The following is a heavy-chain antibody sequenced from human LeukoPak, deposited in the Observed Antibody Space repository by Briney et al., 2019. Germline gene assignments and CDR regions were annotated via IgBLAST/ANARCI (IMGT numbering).Heavy chain of an antibody. Sequence: GTSLRLSCAASGFPFTGFGFHWVRQAPGKGLEWVALVWHDGGKTYYADSVEGRFTISRDDSKNTLYLEMNSLRAEDTAVYYCARDLGNFDSGSAHFDCWGRGTPVTVSS. CDR1: GFPFTGFG. J-gene: IGHJ4*02. CDR2: VWHDGGKT. D-gene: IGHD3-10*01. CDR3: ARDLGNFDSGSAHFDC. V-gene: IGHV3-33*01.